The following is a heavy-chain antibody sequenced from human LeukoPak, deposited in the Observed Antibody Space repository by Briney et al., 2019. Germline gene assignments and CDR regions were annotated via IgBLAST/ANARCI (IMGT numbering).Heavy chain of an antibody. Sequence: GGALRLSRASSGFTYSDYYMSWVRQPPGKGLQWLSFISINGSYINYADYEKGRFTVSRDNSKSTLYLQMNRLRGEDTAVYNCARYGGFLDYWARGPWSPSP. CDR3: ARYGGFLDY. CDR1: GFTYSDYY. V-gene: IGHV3-11*06. J-gene: IGHJ4*02. D-gene: IGHD3-16*01. CDR2: ISINGSYI.